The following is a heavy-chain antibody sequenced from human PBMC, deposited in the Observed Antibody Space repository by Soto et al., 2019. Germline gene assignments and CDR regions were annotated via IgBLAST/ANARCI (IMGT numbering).Heavy chain of an antibody. D-gene: IGHD2-8*01. CDR3: ARDGGSSCTNGVCYID. CDR2: IYYSGST. J-gene: IGHJ4*02. CDR1: GGSISSGGYY. Sequence: LSLTCTVSGGSISSGGYYWSWIRQHPGKGLEWIGYIYYSGSTYYNPSLKSRVTISVDTSKNQFSLKLSSVTAADTAVYYCARDGGSSCTNGVCYIDWGQGTLVTVSS. V-gene: IGHV4-31*03.